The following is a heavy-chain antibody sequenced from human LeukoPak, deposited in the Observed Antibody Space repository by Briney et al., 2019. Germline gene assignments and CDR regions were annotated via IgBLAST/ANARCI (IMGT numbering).Heavy chain of an antibody. D-gene: IGHD3-16*01. CDR2: IYHSGST. Sequence: SQTLSLTCAVSGVSISSGGYSWSWIRQPPGKGLEWIGYIYHSGSTYYNPSLKSRVTLSVDRSKNQFSLKLNSVTAADTAVYYCARHYGPWGQGTLVTVSS. J-gene: IGHJ5*02. V-gene: IGHV4-30-2*01. CDR3: ARHYGP. CDR1: GVSISSGGYS.